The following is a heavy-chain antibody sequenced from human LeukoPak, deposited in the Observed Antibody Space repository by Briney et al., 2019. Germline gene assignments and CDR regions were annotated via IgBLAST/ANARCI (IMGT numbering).Heavy chain of an antibody. J-gene: IGHJ4*02. CDR3: ARSPVGYGDVYFFDY. CDR1: GFTFSAYW. Sequence: PGGSLRLSCAASGFTFSAYWVHWVRQAPGKGLVWVSRINSDGSSTRYADSVKGRFTISRDNAKDTLYLQMNSLRAEDTAVYYCARSPVGYGDVYFFDYWGQGTLVTVSS. CDR2: INSDGSST. D-gene: IGHD4-17*01. V-gene: IGHV3-74*01.